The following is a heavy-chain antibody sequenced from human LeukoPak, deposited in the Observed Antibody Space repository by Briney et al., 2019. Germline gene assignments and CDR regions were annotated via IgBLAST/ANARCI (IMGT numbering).Heavy chain of an antibody. CDR1: GFSFNIYD. V-gene: IGHV3-23*01. J-gene: IGHJ4*02. CDR2: ISGSGTST. CDR3: AKGDNWNYEVDY. Sequence: PGGSLRLSCAASGFSFNIYDMNWVRQAPGRGLEWVSTISGSGTSTYYADSVKGRFTISRDNSKNTVYLQMSSLRAEDTAVYYCAKGDNWNYEVDYWGQGTLVTVSS. D-gene: IGHD1-7*01.